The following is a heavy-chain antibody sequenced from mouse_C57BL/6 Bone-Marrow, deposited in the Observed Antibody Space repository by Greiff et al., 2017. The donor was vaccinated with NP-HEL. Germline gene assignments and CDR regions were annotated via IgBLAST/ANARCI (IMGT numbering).Heavy chain of an antibody. D-gene: IGHD2-5*01. CDR3: ARALYSTPFAY. CDR2: ISNLAYSI. CDR1: GFTFSDYG. J-gene: IGHJ3*01. Sequence: EVQGVESGGGLVQPGGSLKLSCAASGFTFSDYGMAWVRQAPRKGPEWVAFISNLAYSIYYADTVTGRFTISRENAKNTLYLEMSSLRSEDTAMYYCARALYSTPFAYWVQGTLVTVSA. V-gene: IGHV5-15*01.